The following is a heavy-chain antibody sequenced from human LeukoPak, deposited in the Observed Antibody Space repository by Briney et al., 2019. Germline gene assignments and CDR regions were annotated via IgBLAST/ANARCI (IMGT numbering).Heavy chain of an antibody. CDR1: GFTFSSYA. Sequence: GGALRLSCAASGFTFSSYAMSWVRQAPGRGLEWVSAISGSGGSTYYADSVKGRFTISRDNSKNTLYLQMNSLRAEDTAVYYCAKVRRGYSYGSNDYWGQGTLVTVSS. V-gene: IGHV3-23*01. CDR2: ISGSGGST. J-gene: IGHJ4*02. CDR3: AKVRRGYSYGSNDY. D-gene: IGHD5-18*01.